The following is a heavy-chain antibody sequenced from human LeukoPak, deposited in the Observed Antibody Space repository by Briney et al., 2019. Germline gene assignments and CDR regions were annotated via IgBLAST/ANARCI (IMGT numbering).Heavy chain of an antibody. D-gene: IGHD3-22*01. CDR3: ARARLDSSGRFDY. J-gene: IGHJ4*02. V-gene: IGHV4-59*01. Sequence: SETLSLTCTVSGGSISSYYWSWIRQSPGKGLGWIGYIYYGGSTDYNPSLKSRVAISKDTSKTQFSLRLSSVTAADTAVYYCARARLDSSGRFDYWGQGTLVTVSS. CDR2: IYYGGST. CDR1: GGSISSYY.